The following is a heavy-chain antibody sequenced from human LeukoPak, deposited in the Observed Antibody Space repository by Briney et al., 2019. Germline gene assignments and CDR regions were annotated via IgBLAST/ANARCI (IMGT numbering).Heavy chain of an antibody. D-gene: IGHD2-8*02. CDR3: AGHHPRNTVDF. Sequence: SETLSFTCTVSGGSISSYYWSWIRQPPGKGLEWIAYISDIGSINYNPSLKGRVTISLDTSKTQLSLKLRSVTAADTAVYYCAGHHPRNTVDFWGQGTLVTVSS. V-gene: IGHV4-59*08. CDR1: GGSISSYY. J-gene: IGHJ4*02. CDR2: ISDIGSI.